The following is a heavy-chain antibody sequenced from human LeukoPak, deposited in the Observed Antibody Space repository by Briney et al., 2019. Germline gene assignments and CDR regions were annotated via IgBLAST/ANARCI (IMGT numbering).Heavy chain of an antibody. CDR3: ARSSSVDTALVWVHWFDP. D-gene: IGHD5-18*01. Sequence: PSETLSLPCVVSGHSITSGYYWAWIRQPPGKGLEGIGSIFHSGNTYRNPSLRSRVTISLNTSKNQISLILSSMTAADTAVYYCARSSSVDTALVWVHWFDPWGQGTLVTVSS. CDR2: IFHSGNT. CDR1: GHSITSGYY. V-gene: IGHV4-38-2*01. J-gene: IGHJ5*02.